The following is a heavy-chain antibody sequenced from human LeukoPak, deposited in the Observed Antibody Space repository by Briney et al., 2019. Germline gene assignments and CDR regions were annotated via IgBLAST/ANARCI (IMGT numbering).Heavy chain of an antibody. Sequence: ASVKVSCKASGGTFSSYAISWVRQAPGRGLEWMGGIIPIFGTANYAQKFQGRVTITADESTSTAYMELSSLRSEDTAVYYCARSSAMVITPFDYWGQGTLVTVSS. J-gene: IGHJ4*02. D-gene: IGHD3-22*01. V-gene: IGHV1-69*13. CDR2: IIPIFGTA. CDR1: GGTFSSYA. CDR3: ARSSAMVITPFDY.